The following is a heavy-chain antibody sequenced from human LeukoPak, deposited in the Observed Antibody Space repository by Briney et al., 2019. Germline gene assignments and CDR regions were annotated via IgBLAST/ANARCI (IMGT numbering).Heavy chain of an antibody. Sequence: ASVKVSFKASGYTFTSYDINWVRQATGQGREWMGWMNPNSGNTGYAQKFQGRVTMTRNTSISTAYMELSSLRSEDTAVYYCARAYDSSGYMWGWFDPWGQGTLVTVSS. V-gene: IGHV1-8*01. J-gene: IGHJ5*02. D-gene: IGHD3-22*01. CDR2: MNPNSGNT. CDR1: GYTFTSYD. CDR3: ARAYDSSGYMWGWFDP.